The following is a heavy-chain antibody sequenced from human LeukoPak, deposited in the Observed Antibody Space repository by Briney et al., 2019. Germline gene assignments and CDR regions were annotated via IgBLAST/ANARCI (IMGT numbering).Heavy chain of an antibody. J-gene: IGHJ6*03. CDR3: ARVVASYYMDV. Sequence: PGGSLRLSCAASGFTFSSYTMNWVRQAPGKGLEWVANIKQDGSEKYYVDSVKGRFTISRDNAKNSLYLQMNSLRAEDTAVYYCARVVASYYMDVWGKGTTVTVSS. V-gene: IGHV3-7*01. CDR2: IKQDGSEK. D-gene: IGHD5-12*01. CDR1: GFTFSSYT.